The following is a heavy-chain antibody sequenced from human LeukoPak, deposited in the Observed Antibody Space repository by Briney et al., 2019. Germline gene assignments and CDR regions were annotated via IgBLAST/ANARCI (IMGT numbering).Heavy chain of an antibody. V-gene: IGHV3-49*03. CDR2: IRSKAYGGTT. J-gene: IGHJ4*02. CDR1: GFTFGDYA. CDR3: TTGGYYDSSGYPYFDY. Sequence: GRSLRLSCTASGFTFGDYAMSWFRQAPGKGLEWVGFIRSKAYGGTTEYAASVKGRFTISRDDSKSIAYLQMNSLKTEDTAVYYCTTGGYYDSSGYPYFDYWGQGTLVTVSS. D-gene: IGHD3-22*01.